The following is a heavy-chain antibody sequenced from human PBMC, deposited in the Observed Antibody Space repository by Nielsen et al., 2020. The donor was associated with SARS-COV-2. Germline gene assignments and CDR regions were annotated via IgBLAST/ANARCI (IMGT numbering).Heavy chain of an antibody. D-gene: IGHD3-10*01. CDR1: GFTFNNYA. J-gene: IGHJ3*01. Sequence: GSSLRLSCAASGFTFNNYALAWVPRAPARGLTWVTGVSASGGSTYYTDSVKGRFSISRANSKNTLFLQMHSLRVEDTAVYSCAKDGIVRGDALDLWGQGTMVTVSS. CDR2: VSASGGST. CDR3: AKDGIVRGDALDL. V-gene: IGHV3-23*01.